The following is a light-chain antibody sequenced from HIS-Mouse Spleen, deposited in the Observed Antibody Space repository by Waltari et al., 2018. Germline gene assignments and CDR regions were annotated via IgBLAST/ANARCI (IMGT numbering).Light chain of an antibody. CDR3: CSDAGSYTWV. Sequence: QSALTQPRSVSGSPGQSVTISCTGTSSDVGGYNYVSWYQQHHGKAPKLMIYDVSKRPSGVPDRFSGSKSGNTASLTISGLQAEDEADYYCCSDAGSYTWVFGGGTKLTVL. CDR1: SSDVGGYNY. V-gene: IGLV2-11*01. CDR2: DVS. J-gene: IGLJ3*02.